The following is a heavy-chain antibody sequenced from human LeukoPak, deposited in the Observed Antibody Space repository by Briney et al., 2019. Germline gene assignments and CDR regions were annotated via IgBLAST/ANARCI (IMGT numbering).Heavy chain of an antibody. J-gene: IGHJ6*02. Sequence: SETLSLTCTVSGGSISRYYWSWIRQPPGKGLEWIGYIYSSGSTNYNPSLKSRVTISVDTSRNQFSLRLSSVTAADTAVYYCARHGASNAPYYCAMDVWGQGTTVTVSS. CDR1: GGSISRYY. V-gene: IGHV4-59*08. D-gene: IGHD4-4*01. CDR2: IYSSGST. CDR3: ARHGASNAPYYCAMDV.